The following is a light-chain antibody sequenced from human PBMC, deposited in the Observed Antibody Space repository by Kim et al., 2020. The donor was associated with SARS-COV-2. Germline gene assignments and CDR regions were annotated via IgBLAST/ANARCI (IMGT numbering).Light chain of an antibody. CDR2: GAS. J-gene: IGKJ3*01. Sequence: SPGERATLSCRASQSVSSSYVAWYQQKPGQAPRLLIYGASSRATGIPDRFSGSGSGADFTLTISRLEPEDFAAYYCQQYGSSPFTFGPGTKVDIK. CDR1: QSVSSSY. CDR3: QQYGSSPFT. V-gene: IGKV3-20*01.